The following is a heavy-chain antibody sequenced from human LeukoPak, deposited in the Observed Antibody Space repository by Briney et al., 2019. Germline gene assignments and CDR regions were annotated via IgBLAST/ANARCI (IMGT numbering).Heavy chain of an antibody. J-gene: IGHJ3*02. CDR3: ARARHYYGSGRRAFDI. CDR1: GVSVSNSLYY. CDR2: IYYNGDT. V-gene: IGHV4-61*01. Sequence: SETLSLTCTVSGVSVSNSLYYWSWIRQPPGKGLEWIGYIYYNGDTNYNPSLKSRVIISIDTSSNQFSLRLNSMTAADTAVYYCARARHYYGSGRRAFDIWGQGTMVTVSS. D-gene: IGHD3-10*01.